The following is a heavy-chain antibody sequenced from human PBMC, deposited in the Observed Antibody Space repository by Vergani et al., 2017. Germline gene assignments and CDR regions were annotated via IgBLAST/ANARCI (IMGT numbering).Heavy chain of an antibody. Sequence: QVQLQESGPGLVKPSETLSLTCTVSNDSVSNTFYYWGWIRQTPGKGLEWIGSIYYSGSTYYNPSLESRVTMSVDTSKSQFSLKLNSVTAADTAMYYCARMGGYDEGDAFRIGYFDSWGPGILVTVSS. CDR2: IYYSGST. CDR1: NDSVSNTFYY. CDR3: ARMGGYDEGDAFRIGYFDS. J-gene: IGHJ4*02. D-gene: IGHD3-22*01. V-gene: IGHV4-39*07.